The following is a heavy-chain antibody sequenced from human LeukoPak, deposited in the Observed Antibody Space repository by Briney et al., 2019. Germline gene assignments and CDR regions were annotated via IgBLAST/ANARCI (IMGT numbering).Heavy chain of an antibody. Sequence: GASVKVSCKASGYTFTSYGISWVRQAPGQGLEWMGWISAYTGNTNYAQKLQGRVTMTTDTSTSTAYMELRSLRSDDTAVYYCARYRNDYVWGSYPPYFDYWGQGTLVTVSS. CDR3: ARYRNDYVWGSYPPYFDY. CDR2: ISAYTGNT. D-gene: IGHD3-16*02. V-gene: IGHV1-18*01. CDR1: GYTFTSYG. J-gene: IGHJ4*02.